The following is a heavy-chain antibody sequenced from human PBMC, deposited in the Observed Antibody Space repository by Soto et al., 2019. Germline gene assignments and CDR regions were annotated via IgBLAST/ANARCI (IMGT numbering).Heavy chain of an antibody. CDR3: ARDYCGGDCYSSFPDY. CDR2: ISYDGSNK. Sequence: LRLSCAASGFTFSSYAMHWVRQAPGKGLEWVAVISYDGSNKYYADSVKGRFTISRDNSKNTLYLQMNSLRAEDTAVYYCARDYCGGDCYSSFPDYWGQGTLVTVSS. CDR1: GFTFSSYA. V-gene: IGHV3-30-3*01. D-gene: IGHD2-21*02. J-gene: IGHJ4*02.